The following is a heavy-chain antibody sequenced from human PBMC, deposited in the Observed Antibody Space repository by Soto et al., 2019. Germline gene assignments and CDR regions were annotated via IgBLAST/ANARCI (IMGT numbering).Heavy chain of an antibody. V-gene: IGHV3-30*18. CDR2: ISYDGSNK. CDR3: AKGARYFDWLLFQGAFDI. J-gene: IGHJ3*02. D-gene: IGHD3-9*01. Sequence: PGGSLRLSCAASGFTFSSYGMHWVRQAPGKGLEWVAVISYDGSNKYYADSVKGRFTISRDNSKNTLYLQMNSLRAEDTAVYYCAKGARYFDWLLFQGAFDIWGQGTMVTVAS. CDR1: GFTFSSYG.